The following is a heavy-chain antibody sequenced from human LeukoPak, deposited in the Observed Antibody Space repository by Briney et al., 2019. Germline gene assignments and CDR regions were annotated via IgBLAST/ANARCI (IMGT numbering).Heavy chain of an antibody. D-gene: IGHD5-12*01. CDR3: ARDRSSYEYYFDY. V-gene: IGHV3-7*01. J-gene: IGHJ4*02. Sequence: GGSLRLSCAASGFTFSGQWMSWVRQAPGKGLEWVANIKEDGSATSYVASVKGRFTISRDNAKNTLYLQMNSLRAEDTAVYYCARDRSSYEYYFDYWGQGTLVTVSS. CDR2: IKEDGSAT. CDR1: GFTFSGQW.